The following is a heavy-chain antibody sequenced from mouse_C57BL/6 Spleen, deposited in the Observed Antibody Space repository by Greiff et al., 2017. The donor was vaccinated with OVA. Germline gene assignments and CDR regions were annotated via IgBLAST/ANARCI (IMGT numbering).Heavy chain of an antibody. CDR1: GYAFSSSW. Sequence: QVQLQQSGPELVQPGASVKISCKASGYAFSSSWMNWVKQRPGKGLEWIGRIYPGDGDTKYKGKFKGKATLTVDTSSSTAYMLLSSQTSADSAIYFCARGALFDYWGQGTTLTVSS. CDR2: IYPGDGDT. V-gene: IGHV1-82*01. CDR3: ARGALFDY. J-gene: IGHJ2*01.